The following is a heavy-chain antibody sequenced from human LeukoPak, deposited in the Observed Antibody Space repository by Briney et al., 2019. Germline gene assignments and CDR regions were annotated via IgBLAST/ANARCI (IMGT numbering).Heavy chain of an antibody. CDR2: ISGSGGST. D-gene: IGHD6-13*01. V-gene: IGHV3-23*01. Sequence: PGRSLRLSCAASGFTFSSYAMSWVRQAPGKGLEWVSAISGSGGSTYYADSVKGRFTISRDNSKNTLYLQMNSLRAEDTAVYYCAKDRGQQLSYYYYYFMDVWGKGTTVTISS. CDR3: AKDRGQQLSYYYYYFMDV. J-gene: IGHJ6*03. CDR1: GFTFSSYA.